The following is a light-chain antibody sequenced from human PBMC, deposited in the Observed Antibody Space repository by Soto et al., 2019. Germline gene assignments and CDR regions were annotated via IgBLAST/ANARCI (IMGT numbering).Light chain of an antibody. Sequence: QSVLTQPPSASGTPGQRVTISCSGSTSNIGSIHVYWYQQLPGATPKLLIFRDNQRPSGVSDRFSGSRSGTSASLAISGLRSEDEADYYCAAGGTAGDDGLSSPFYVFGTGTKVTVL. CDR2: RDN. CDR3: AAGGTAGDDGLSSPFYV. V-gene: IGLV1-47*01. J-gene: IGLJ1*01. CDR1: TSNIGSIH.